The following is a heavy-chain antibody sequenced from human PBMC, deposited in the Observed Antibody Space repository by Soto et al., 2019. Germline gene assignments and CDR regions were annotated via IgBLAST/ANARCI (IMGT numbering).Heavy chain of an antibody. V-gene: IGHV3-11*01. Sequence: QVQLGESGGGLVKPGGSLRLSCVGSGFIFSDYYMSWIRQARVKGLEWVSYISSRSGTTIYYADSVKGRFTTSRDNAKNSLYLQMNSLRVEDTAVYYCEREQTRQGFDYWGQGTLVTVSS. D-gene: IGHD6-6*01. J-gene: IGHJ4*02. CDR1: GFIFSDYY. CDR2: ISSRSGTTI. CDR3: EREQTRQGFDY.